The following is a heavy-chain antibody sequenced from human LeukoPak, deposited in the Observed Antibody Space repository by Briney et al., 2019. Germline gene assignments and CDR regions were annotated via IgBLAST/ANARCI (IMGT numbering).Heavy chain of an antibody. V-gene: IGHV3-30*02. J-gene: IGHJ4*02. D-gene: IGHD6-19*01. CDR1: GFTFSSYG. CDR3: AKSKWEGSGWYTDY. Sequence: GGSLRLSCAASGFTFSSYGMHWVRQAPGKGLEWVAFIRYDGSNKYYADSVKGRFTISRDNSKNTPYLQMNSLRAEDTAVYYCAKSKWEGSGWYTDYWGQGTLVTVSS. CDR2: IRYDGSNK.